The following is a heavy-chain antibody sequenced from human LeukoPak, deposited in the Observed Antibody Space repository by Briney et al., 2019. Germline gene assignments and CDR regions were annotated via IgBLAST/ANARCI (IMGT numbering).Heavy chain of an antibody. CDR2: ISSSSSYI. Sequence: GGTLRLSCAASGFTFSSYSMNWVRQAPGKGLEWVSSISSSSSYIYYADSVKGRFTISRDNAKNSLYLQMNSLRAEDTAVYYCALLVGATLDFDYWGQGTLVTVSS. CDR3: ALLVGATLDFDY. CDR1: GFTFSSYS. V-gene: IGHV3-21*01. J-gene: IGHJ4*02. D-gene: IGHD1-26*01.